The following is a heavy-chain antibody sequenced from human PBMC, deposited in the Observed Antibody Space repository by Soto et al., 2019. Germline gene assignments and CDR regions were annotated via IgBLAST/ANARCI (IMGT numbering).Heavy chain of an antibody. V-gene: IGHV4-59*01. J-gene: IGHJ3*02. CDR2: IYYSGST. D-gene: IGHD4-17*01. Sequence: SENLSLTCTVPGCSIRSYYWRWIRQPPGKGLEWIGYIYYSGSTNYNPSLKSRVTISVDTSKNQFSLKLSSVTAADTAVYYCSRGFFGDSSAFDIWGQGTMVT. CDR1: GCSIRSYY. CDR3: SRGFFGDSSAFDI.